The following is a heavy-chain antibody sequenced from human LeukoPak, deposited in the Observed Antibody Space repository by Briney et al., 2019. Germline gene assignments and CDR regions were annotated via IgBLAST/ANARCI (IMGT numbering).Heavy chain of an antibody. CDR3: ARGGTYCSGGSCYSLDY. CDR1: GFTFSSYG. Sequence: GRSLRLSWAASGFTFSSYGMHWVRQAPGKGLEWVAVIWYDGSNKYYADSVKGRFTISRDNSKNTLYLQMNSLRAEDTAVYYCARGGTYCSGGSCYSLDYWGQGTLVTVSS. CDR2: IWYDGSNK. D-gene: IGHD2-15*01. J-gene: IGHJ4*02. V-gene: IGHV3-33*01.